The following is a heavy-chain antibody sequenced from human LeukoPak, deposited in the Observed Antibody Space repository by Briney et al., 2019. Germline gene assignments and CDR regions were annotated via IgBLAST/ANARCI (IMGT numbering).Heavy chain of an antibody. CDR3: ARGDIVVVPAAPVDY. V-gene: IGHV3-30*03. J-gene: IGHJ4*02. CDR2: ISYDGSNK. CDR1: GFTFSSYG. Sequence: GGSLRLSCAASGFTFSSYGMHWVRQAPGKGLEWVAVISYDGSNKYYADSVKGRFTISRDNSKNTLYLQMNSLRAEDTAVYYCARGDIVVVPAAPVDYWGQGTLVTVSS. D-gene: IGHD2-2*01.